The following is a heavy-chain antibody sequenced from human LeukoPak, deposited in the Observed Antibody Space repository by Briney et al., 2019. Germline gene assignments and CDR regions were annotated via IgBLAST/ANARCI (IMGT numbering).Heavy chain of an antibody. CDR1: GGSITSSGYY. D-gene: IGHD3-3*01. V-gene: IGHV4-39*07. CDR2: INHSGST. CDR3: ARGHRRITIFGVGLFDY. J-gene: IGHJ4*02. Sequence: SETLSLTCTVSGGSITSSGYYWSWIRQPPGKGLEWIGEINHSGSTNYNPSLKSRVTISVDTSKNQFSLKLSSVTAADTAVYYCARGHRRITIFGVGLFDYWGQGTLVTVSS.